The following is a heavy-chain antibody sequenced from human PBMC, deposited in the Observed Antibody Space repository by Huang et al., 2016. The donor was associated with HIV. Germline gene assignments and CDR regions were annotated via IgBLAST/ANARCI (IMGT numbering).Heavy chain of an antibody. Sequence: QLQLQESGPGLVKPSETLSLTCTVSGGSIRSDTYYWGWIRQPQGKGLEWIGSIYYSGSTDYHPPLKLRVTITVETSKNHFSLRMRSVTAADTAVYYCARLPGSITMIRGVITDPYWGQGTLVTVSS. V-gene: IGHV4-39*02. CDR1: GGSIRSDTYY. J-gene: IGHJ4*02. CDR3: ARLPGSITMIRGVITDPY. D-gene: IGHD3-10*01. CDR2: IYYSGST.